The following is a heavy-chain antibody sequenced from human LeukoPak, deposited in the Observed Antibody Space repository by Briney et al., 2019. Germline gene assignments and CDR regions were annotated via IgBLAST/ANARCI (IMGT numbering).Heavy chain of an antibody. V-gene: IGHV1-18*01. Sequence: ASVKVSCKASGYTFTSYGISWVRQAPGQGLEWMGWISAYNGNTNYAQKLQGRVTMTTDTSTSTAYMELRSLRSDDTAVYYCARDPALSGSYWGDAFDIWGQGTMVTVSS. CDR1: GYTFTSYG. J-gene: IGHJ3*02. CDR2: ISAYNGNT. D-gene: IGHD1-26*01. CDR3: ARDPALSGSYWGDAFDI.